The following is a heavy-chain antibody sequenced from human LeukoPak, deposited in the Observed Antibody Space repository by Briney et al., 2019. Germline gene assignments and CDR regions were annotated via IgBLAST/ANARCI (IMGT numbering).Heavy chain of an antibody. D-gene: IGHD1-14*01. J-gene: IGHJ6*02. V-gene: IGHV3-23*01. CDR1: GFIFDTHT. CDR2: ISGSGDST. Sequence: GGSLRLSCTASGFIFDTHTLTWVRQAPGKGLEWVASISGSGDSTNYADSVKGRFTISRDNFKRTVHLEMSNLRADDTAMYYCVRRAAVRGMDFWGLGTTVIVSS. CDR3: VRRAAVRGMDF.